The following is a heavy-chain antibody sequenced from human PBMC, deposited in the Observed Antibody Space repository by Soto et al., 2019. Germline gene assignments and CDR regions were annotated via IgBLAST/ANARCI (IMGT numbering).Heavy chain of an antibody. CDR3: AKDVSDLWFGELLPYYYYYYMDV. Sequence: GGSLRLSCAASGFTFSSYAMSWVRQAPGKGLEWVSAISGSGGSTYYADSVKGRFSISRDNSKNTLYLQMNSLRAEDTAVYYCAKDVSDLWFGELLPYYYYYYMDVWGKGTTVTVSS. D-gene: IGHD3-10*01. V-gene: IGHV3-23*01. CDR2: ISGSGGST. CDR1: GFTFSSYA. J-gene: IGHJ6*03.